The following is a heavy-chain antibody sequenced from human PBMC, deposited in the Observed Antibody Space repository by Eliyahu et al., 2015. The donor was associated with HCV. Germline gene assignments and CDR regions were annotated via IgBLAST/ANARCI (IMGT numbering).Heavy chain of an antibody. D-gene: IGHD6-19*01. J-gene: IGHJ6*02. V-gene: IGHV3-43*02. CDR1: GFTFDXYX. CDR3: AKDSVATAGQRVATYYYGMDV. Sequence: EVQLVESGGGVVQPGGSLRLSCAASGFTFDXYXMXWXRQAPGKGREWGSLISGDGGSTYYADSVKGRFTISRDNSKNSLYLQMNSLRTEDTALYYCAKDSVATAGQRVATYYYGMDVWGQGTTVTVSS. CDR2: ISGDGGST.